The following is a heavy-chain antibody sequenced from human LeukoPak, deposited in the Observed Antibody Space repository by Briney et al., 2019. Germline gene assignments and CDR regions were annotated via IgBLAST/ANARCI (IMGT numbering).Heavy chain of an antibody. CDR2: ISTDGSSR. V-gene: IGHV3-74*01. Sequence: GGSLRLSCAASGFTFSSYWMHWLRQAPRKGLVWVSRISTDGSSRGYADSVKGRFTISRDNGKNTLYLQMNSLRAEDTAVYYCASYLTSIPSGMDVWGQGATVTVSS. J-gene: IGHJ6*02. D-gene: IGHD2/OR15-2a*01. CDR1: GFTFSSYW. CDR3: ASYLTSIPSGMDV.